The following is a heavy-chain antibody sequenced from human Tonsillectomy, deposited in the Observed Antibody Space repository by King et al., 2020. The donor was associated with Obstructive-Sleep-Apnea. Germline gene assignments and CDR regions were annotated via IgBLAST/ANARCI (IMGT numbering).Heavy chain of an antibody. D-gene: IGHD3-10*01. CDR2: ISYDGSNK. Sequence: VQLVESGGGVVQPGRFLRLSWAASVFTFSSYAMHWGRQAPGKGLEWVAVISYDGSNKYYADSVKGRLTISRDNSKNTLYLQRNSLRAEDTAVYYCSRDPWGYGSGSYRSSFDYWGQGTLVTVSS. V-gene: IGHV3-30*04. J-gene: IGHJ4*02. CDR1: VFTFSSYA. CDR3: SRDPWGYGSGSYRSSFDY.